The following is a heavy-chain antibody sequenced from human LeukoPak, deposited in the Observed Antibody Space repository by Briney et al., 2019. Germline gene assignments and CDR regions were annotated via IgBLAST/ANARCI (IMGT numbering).Heavy chain of an antibody. CDR3: ARFYTTSQYGSGYMDV. CDR1: GGSISSSSYY. CDR2: MSYSGST. Sequence: SETLSLTCTVSGGSISSSSYYWGWIRQPPGKGLEWIGSMSYSGSTYYNPSLKSRVTMAVDTPKTQFSLKLSSVTAADTAVYYCARFYTTSQYGSGYMDVWGKGTTVTVSS. J-gene: IGHJ6*03. V-gene: IGHV4-39*01. D-gene: IGHD3-10*01.